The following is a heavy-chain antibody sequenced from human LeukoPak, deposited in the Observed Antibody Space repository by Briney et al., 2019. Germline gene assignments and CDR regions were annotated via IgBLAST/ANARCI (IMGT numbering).Heavy chain of an antibody. CDR1: GFTFSDYN. CDR3: AKDVVGQQWPENY. CDR2: ISRSGSTK. D-gene: IGHD6-19*01. J-gene: IGHJ4*02. Sequence: GGSLRLSCAASGFTFSDYNMRWIRQAPGKGLEWVSSISRSGSTKYYADSVKGRFTISRDNSKNTLYLQMNSLRAEDTAVYFCAKDVVGQQWPENYWGQGTLVTVSS. V-gene: IGHV3-11*04.